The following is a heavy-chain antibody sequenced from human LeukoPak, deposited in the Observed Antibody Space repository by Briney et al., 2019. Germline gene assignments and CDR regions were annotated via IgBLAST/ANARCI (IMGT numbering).Heavy chain of an antibody. Sequence: GGSLRLSCAASGFTFDNYRMSWVRQAPGKGLEWVSTVNADGGNTYYADSVKGRFAISRDNSKSTLILQMNSLRVEDTALYYCTKRVKYGGTWDHFADWGQGTLVTVSS. V-gene: IGHV3-23*01. D-gene: IGHD1-26*01. CDR1: GFTFDNYR. J-gene: IGHJ4*02. CDR3: TKRVKYGGTWDHFAD. CDR2: VNADGGNT.